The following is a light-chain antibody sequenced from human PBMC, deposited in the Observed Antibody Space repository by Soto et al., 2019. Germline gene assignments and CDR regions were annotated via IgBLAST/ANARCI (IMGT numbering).Light chain of an antibody. Sequence: DIQMTQSPSTLSASVGDRVTITCRGSQSVSNWLAWYQQKPGKAPKILIYKASSLESGVPSRFSGSGSGTEFTLTISSLRPDDFATYYCQHYNGYRWTFGQGTKVDIK. J-gene: IGKJ1*01. CDR1: QSVSNW. CDR2: KAS. CDR3: QHYNGYRWT. V-gene: IGKV1-5*03.